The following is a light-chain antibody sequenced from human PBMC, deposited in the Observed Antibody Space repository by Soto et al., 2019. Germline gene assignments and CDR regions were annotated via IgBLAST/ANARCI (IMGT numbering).Light chain of an antibody. J-gene: IGLJ1*01. V-gene: IGLV2-14*01. CDR2: EVN. CDR3: FSYTTGTTNV. CDR1: SSDVGGYNY. Sequence: QSALTQPASVSGSPGQSITISCTGTSSDVGGYNYVSWYQQHPGKGPKLLIYEVNNRPSGVSNRFSGSKSGNTASLTISGLQAEDEADYFCFSYTTGTTNVFGTGTKLTVL.